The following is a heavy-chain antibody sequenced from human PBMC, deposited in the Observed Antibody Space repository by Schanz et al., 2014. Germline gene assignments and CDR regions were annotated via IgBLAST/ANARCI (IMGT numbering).Heavy chain of an antibody. CDR3: ARNRGSGGQNWYFDL. Sequence: EVKLLESGGTLVRPGGSLRLSCAASGFTFSDYYMNWVRQAPGKGLEWVSYISSSSSTRYYADSVKGRFTISRDNAKNSLFLQRNSLRADDTAVYYCARNRGSGGQNWYFDLWGRGTLVTVSS. V-gene: IGHV3-48*01. CDR1: GFTFSDYY. J-gene: IGHJ2*01. CDR2: ISSSSSTR. D-gene: IGHD1-26*01.